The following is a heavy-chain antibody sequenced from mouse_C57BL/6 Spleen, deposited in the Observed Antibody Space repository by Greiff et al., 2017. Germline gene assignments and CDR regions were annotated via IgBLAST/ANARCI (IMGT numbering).Heavy chain of an antibody. V-gene: IGHV1-82*01. CDR2: IYPGDGDT. D-gene: IGHD4-1*01. J-gene: IGHJ2*01. CDR3: ARGDWDEDY. Sequence: QVQLQQSGPELVKPGASVKISCKASGYAFSSSWMNWVKQRPGKGLEWIGRIYPGDGDTNYNGKFKGKATLTADKSSSTAYMQLSSLTSEDSAVYFCARGDWDEDYWGQGTTLTVSS. CDR1: GYAFSSSW.